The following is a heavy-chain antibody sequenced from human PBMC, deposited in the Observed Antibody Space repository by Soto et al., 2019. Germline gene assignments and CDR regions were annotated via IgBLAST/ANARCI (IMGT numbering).Heavy chain of an antibody. J-gene: IGHJ5*02. D-gene: IGHD3-16*02. CDR2: LIPYNGDR. CDR3: ARSSGGVFGIIIEGSNWLAP. Sequence: ASVKVSCKASGYTFTSYGISWVRQAPGQGLECMGLLIPYNGDRIYAQKFQGRVILTTDTATNTAYMELRSLRSEDTAVYYCARSSGGVFGIIIEGSNWLAPWGQGSLVTVSS. V-gene: IGHV1-18*01. CDR1: GYTFTSYG.